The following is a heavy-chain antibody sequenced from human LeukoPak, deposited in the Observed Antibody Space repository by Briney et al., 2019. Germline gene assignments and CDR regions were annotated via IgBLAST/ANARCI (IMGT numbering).Heavy chain of an antibody. V-gene: IGHV4-61*02. D-gene: IGHD3-22*01. CDR2: IYTSGST. CDR1: GYSISSGYY. Sequence: SETLSLTCTVSGYSISSGYYGGWIRQAAGKGLEWIGRIYTSGSTNYNPSLKSRVTISLDTSKNQFSLKLSSVTAADTAVYYCARHIHYYDSSDTPAHFDYWGQGTLVTVSS. CDR3: ARHIHYYDSSDTPAHFDY. J-gene: IGHJ4*02.